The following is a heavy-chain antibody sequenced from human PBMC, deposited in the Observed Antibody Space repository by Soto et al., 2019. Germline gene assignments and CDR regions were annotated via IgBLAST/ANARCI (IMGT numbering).Heavy chain of an antibody. J-gene: IGHJ3*02. CDR2: VSFSGNT. Sequence: QVLLQESSPGLVKPSQTLSLTCSFSGASLTSGSYYWNWIRQLPGRGLEWIGFVSFSGNTHYNPFLQSRVSISLETSKNQFSLRLDSVTAADTAVYYCAKGVNYFGTGSHFFDIWGQGTLVPVSS. CDR3: AKGVNYFGTGSHFFDI. V-gene: IGHV4-31*03. D-gene: IGHD3-10*01. CDR1: GASLTSGSYY.